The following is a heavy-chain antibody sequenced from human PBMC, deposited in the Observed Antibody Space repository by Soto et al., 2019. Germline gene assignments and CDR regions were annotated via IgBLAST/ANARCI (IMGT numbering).Heavy chain of an antibody. CDR1: GFTFSSYA. D-gene: IGHD3-16*02. V-gene: IGHV3-30-3*01. CDR2: ISYDGSNK. Sequence: QVQLVESGGGVVQPGRSLRLSCAASGFTFSSYAMHWVRQAPGKGLEWVAVISYDGSNKYYADSVKGRFTISRDNSKNTLYLQMNSLRAEDTAVYYCARDRTYDYVWGSYRPLDVWCQGTTVTVSS. CDR3: ARDRTYDYVWGSYRPLDV. J-gene: IGHJ6*02.